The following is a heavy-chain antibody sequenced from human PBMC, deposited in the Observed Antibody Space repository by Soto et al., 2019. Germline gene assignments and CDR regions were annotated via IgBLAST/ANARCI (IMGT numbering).Heavy chain of an antibody. J-gene: IGHJ6*02. CDR2: ISSGGRYI. CDR3: ARGMTTSGLIYFYAVDV. Sequence: GGSLRLSCAASGFTFSNYNMNWVRQAPGKGLEWVSYISSGGRYIFYADSVKGRFTLSRDDAKNSLFLQINSLRDEDTAVYYCARGMTTSGLIYFYAVDVWGQGATVTVSS. D-gene: IGHD4-17*01. CDR1: GFTFSNYN. V-gene: IGHV3-48*02.